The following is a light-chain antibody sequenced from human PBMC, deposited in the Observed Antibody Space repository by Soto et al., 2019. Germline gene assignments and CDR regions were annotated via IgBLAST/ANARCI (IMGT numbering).Light chain of an antibody. CDR3: AAWDDSLNGRNYV. V-gene: IGLV1-44*01. CDR1: SSNIGSNT. CDR2: SNN. Sequence: QSALTQPPSASGTPGQRVTISCSGSSSNIGSNTVNWYQQLPGTAPKLLIYSNNQRPSGVPDRFSGSKSGTSASLAISGLQSEDEADYYCAAWDDSLNGRNYVFGTGTRSPS. J-gene: IGLJ1*01.